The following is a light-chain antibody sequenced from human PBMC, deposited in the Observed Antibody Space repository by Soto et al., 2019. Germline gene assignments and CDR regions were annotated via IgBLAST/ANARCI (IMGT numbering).Light chain of an antibody. Sequence: DIQMRRTTCRVCAYVAVRVVISSSASETIINWLAWFQQKPGRAPKLLIYDASTSESGVPSRFSGSGSGTEFTLTISCLQPDDFATHYCQEYNSYSRPFSEGTKV. CDR2: DAS. V-gene: IGKV1-5*01. J-gene: IGKJ1*01. CDR3: QEYNSYSRP. CDR1: ETIINW.